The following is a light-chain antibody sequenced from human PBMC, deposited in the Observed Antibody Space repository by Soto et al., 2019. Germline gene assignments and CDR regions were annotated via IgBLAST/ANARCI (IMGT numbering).Light chain of an antibody. CDR1: QSVTSGY. J-gene: IGKJ3*01. CDR3: QHYGTSPTLFT. Sequence: ETVLTQSPGTLSLSPGDRVTLSCRASQSVTSGYLAWYQQKPGQPPRLLIYGATSRATGIPDRFSGGGSGTDFTLTISRLEPEDLAMYYCQHYGTSPTLFTFGPGTKLDIK. CDR2: GAT. V-gene: IGKV3-20*01.